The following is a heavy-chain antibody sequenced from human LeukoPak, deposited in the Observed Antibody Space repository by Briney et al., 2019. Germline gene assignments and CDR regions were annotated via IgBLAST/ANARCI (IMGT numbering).Heavy chain of an antibody. CDR1: GFTFSSYG. Sequence: PGGSLRLSCAASGFTFSSYGMHWVRQAPGKGLEWVAFIRYDGSNKYYADSVKGRFTISRDNSKNTLYLQMNSLRAEDTAVYYCAKASSLGYCSSTSCLHFDYWGQGTLVTVSS. CDR2: IRYDGSNK. J-gene: IGHJ4*02. V-gene: IGHV3-30*02. D-gene: IGHD2-2*01. CDR3: AKASSLGYCSSTSCLHFDY.